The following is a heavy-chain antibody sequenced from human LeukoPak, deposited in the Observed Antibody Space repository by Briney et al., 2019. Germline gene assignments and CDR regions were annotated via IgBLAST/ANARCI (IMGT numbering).Heavy chain of an antibody. CDR2: IYYSGAS. Sequence: PSETLSLTCTVSGGSISSSSYYWGWIRQPPGKGLEWIGSIYYSGASYYNPSLKSRVTISIDTSKNHFSLNLTSVTAADTAVYYCARGAPPQNWGQGALVTVSS. J-gene: IGHJ4*02. CDR3: ARGAPPQN. V-gene: IGHV4-39*07. CDR1: GGSISSSSYY.